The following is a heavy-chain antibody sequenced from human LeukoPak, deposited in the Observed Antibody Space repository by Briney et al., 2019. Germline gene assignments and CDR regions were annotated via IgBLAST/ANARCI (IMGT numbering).Heavy chain of an antibody. Sequence: GRSLRLSCAASGFTFSDYYMSWIRQAPGKGLEWVSYISSSGSTIYYADSVKGRFTISRDNAKNSLYLQMNSLRAEDTAVYYCAGGAYYYGTREDYWGQGTLVTVSS. J-gene: IGHJ4*02. CDR3: AGGAYYYGTREDY. CDR1: GFTFSDYY. V-gene: IGHV3-11*01. CDR2: ISSSGSTI. D-gene: IGHD3-10*01.